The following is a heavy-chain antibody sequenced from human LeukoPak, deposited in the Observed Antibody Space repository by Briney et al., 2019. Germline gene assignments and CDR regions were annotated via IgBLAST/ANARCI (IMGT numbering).Heavy chain of an antibody. J-gene: IGHJ4*02. Sequence: GGSLRLSCAASGFTFNNAWMNWVRQAPGKGLEWVSYISSSGSNTYYADSEKGRFTISRDNAKNSLYLQMNSLRAEDTAVYYCARVLSSGWYGIDYWGQGTLVTVSS. CDR1: GFTFNNAW. CDR3: ARVLSSGWYGIDY. CDR2: ISSSGSNT. V-gene: IGHV3-48*04. D-gene: IGHD6-19*01.